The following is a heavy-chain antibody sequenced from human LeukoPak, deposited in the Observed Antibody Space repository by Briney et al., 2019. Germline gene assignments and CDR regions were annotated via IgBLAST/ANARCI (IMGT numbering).Heavy chain of an antibody. CDR2: ISYDGSNK. CDR3: AREPYDILTGYKGYYYYGMDV. J-gene: IGHJ6*02. Sequence: GGSLRLSCAASGFTFSSYAMHWVRQAPGKGLEWVAVISYDGSNKYYADSVKGRFTISRDNSKNTLYLQMNSLRAEDTAVYYCAREPYDILTGYKGYYYYGMDVWGQGTTVTVSS. V-gene: IGHV3-30*04. D-gene: IGHD3-9*01. CDR1: GFTFSSYA.